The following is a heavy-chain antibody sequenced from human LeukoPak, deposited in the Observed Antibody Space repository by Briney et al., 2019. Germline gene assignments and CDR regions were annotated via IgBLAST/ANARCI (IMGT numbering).Heavy chain of an antibody. CDR3: ARVADYRSRWSI. CDR2: IDTYNRDT. Sequence: GASVKLSCKASGYTFISYGINWVRQAPGQGLEWVGWIDTYNRDTHYAQKFQGRATPTTDSSTRTAYIEVRSLMCDDTAVYYCARVADYRSRWSIWGQGSLVTASS. D-gene: IGHD2-8*02. V-gene: IGHV1-18*01. CDR1: GYTFISYG. J-gene: IGHJ4*02.